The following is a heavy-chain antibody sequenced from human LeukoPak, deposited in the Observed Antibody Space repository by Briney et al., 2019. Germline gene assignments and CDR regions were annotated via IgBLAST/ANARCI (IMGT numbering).Heavy chain of an antibody. CDR2: LNWNGGST. CDR1: GFTFGNYG. J-gene: IGHJ4*02. D-gene: IGHD4-17*01. Sequence: GGSLRLSCAASGFTFGNYGMSWVRQAPGKGLEWVCGLNWNGGSTGYADSVEGRFTISRDNAKNSQYLQMSSLRVEDAALYYCARAQTYGDSRLLLDYWGQGTLVTVSS. V-gene: IGHV3-20*04. CDR3: ARAQTYGDSRLLLDY.